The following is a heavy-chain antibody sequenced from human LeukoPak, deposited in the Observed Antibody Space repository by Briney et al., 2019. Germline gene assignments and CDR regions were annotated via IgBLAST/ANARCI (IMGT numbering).Heavy chain of an antibody. D-gene: IGHD3-3*01. CDR3: AKDPRGDVYDFWSGHFDY. J-gene: IGHJ4*02. Sequence: PGGSLRLSCAASGFTFSSYAMSWVRQAPGKGLEWVSAISGRGGSTYYADSVKGRFTISRDNSKNTLYLQMNSLRAEDTAVYYCAKDPRGDVYDFWSGHFDYWGQGTLVTVSS. CDR1: GFTFSSYA. V-gene: IGHV3-23*01. CDR2: ISGRGGST.